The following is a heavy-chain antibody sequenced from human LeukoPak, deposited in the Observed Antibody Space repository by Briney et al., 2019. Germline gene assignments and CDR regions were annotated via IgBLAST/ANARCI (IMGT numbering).Heavy chain of an antibody. CDR2: ISWNSDNI. Sequence: GGSLRLSCAASGFTFDDFGMHWVRKPPGKGLEWVSGISWNSDNIGYADSVKGRFTISRDNAKNSLYLQLNSLRPEDTALYYCAKPSRWQRSTTYYFDYWGQGILVSVSS. CDR1: GFTFDDFG. D-gene: IGHD5-12*01. J-gene: IGHJ4*02. V-gene: IGHV3-9*01. CDR3: AKPSRWQRSTTYYFDY.